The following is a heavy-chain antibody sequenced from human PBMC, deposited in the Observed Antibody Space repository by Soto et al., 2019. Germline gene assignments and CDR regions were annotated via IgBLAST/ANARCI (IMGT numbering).Heavy chain of an antibody. V-gene: IGHV3-9*01. D-gene: IGHD4-4*01. CDR1: GFTFDDYA. J-gene: IGHJ4*02. CDR2: ISRSSGSI. CDR3: ASGRAPTTVTGFGD. Sequence: PGGSLRLSCAASGFTFDDYAMHWVRQAPGKGLEWVAGISRSSGSIAYADSVKGRFTISRDNAKNSLFLQMNSLRAEDTAFYYCASGRAPTTVTGFGDWREGSLVTAYS.